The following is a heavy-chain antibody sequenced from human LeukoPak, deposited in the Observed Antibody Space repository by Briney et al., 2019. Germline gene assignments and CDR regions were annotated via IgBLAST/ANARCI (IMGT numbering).Heavy chain of an antibody. CDR2: INPSGGTT. CDR1: GYTFTNYY. J-gene: IGHJ5*02. Sequence: ASVRVSCKASGYTFTNYYIHWVRQAPGQGVERMGLINPSGGTTNYAQKLQGRVTITREISTTTVYMHLSSLRSEDPPVYYCAREAVTIFGLVRTQTPKGPHRFDPWGQGTLVTVSS. CDR3: AREAVTIFGLVRTQTPKGPHRFDP. D-gene: IGHD3-3*01. V-gene: IGHV1-46*04.